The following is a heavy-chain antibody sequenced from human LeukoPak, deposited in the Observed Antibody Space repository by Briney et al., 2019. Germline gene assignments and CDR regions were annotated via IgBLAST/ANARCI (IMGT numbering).Heavy chain of an antibody. CDR1: EDSVSSNSVT. J-gene: IGHJ5*02. V-gene: IGHV6-1*01. Sequence: SQTLSLTFAISEDSVSSNSVTWNWIRQSPSRGLEWLGRTYYRSTWYNDYAVSVRGRITVNPDTSKNQFSLHLNSVTPEDTAVYYCARRLTQYDCFDPWGQGILVTVSS. D-gene: IGHD2-2*01. CDR3: ARRLTQYDCFDP. CDR2: TYYRSTWYN.